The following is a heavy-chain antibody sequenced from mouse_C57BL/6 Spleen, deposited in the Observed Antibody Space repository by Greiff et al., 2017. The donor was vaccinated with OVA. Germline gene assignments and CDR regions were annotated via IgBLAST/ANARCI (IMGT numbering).Heavy chain of an antibody. D-gene: IGHD2-4*01. CDR2: INPNNGGT. CDR1: GYTFTDYN. CDR3: ARWDYDNAMDY. J-gene: IGHJ4*01. Sequence: EVQLQQSGPELVKPGASVKMSCKASGYTFTDYNMHWVKQSHGKSLEWIGDINPNNGGTSYNQKFKGKATLTVNKADIKAYMELRSLTSEDSAVYYGARWDYDNAMDYWGQGTSVTVSS. V-gene: IGHV1-22*01.